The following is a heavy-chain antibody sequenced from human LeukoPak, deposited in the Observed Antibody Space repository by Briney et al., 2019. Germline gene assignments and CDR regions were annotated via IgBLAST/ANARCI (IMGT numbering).Heavy chain of an antibody. D-gene: IGHD6-19*01. CDR1: GGTFSSYA. V-gene: IGHV1-69*04. J-gene: IGHJ6*02. Sequence: SVKVSCKASGGTFSSYAISWVRQAPGQGLEWMGRIIPILGIANYAQKFQGRVTITADKSTSTAYMELSSLRSEDTAVYYCARDTQWLPYVSYSYYYGMDVWGQGTTVTVSS. CDR3: ARDTQWLPYVSYSYYYGMDV. CDR2: IIPILGIA.